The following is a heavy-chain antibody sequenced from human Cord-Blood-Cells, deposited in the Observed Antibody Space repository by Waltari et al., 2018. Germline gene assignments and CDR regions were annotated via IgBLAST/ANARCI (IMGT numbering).Heavy chain of an antibody. CDR1: GFTFSNAW. CDR3: TTDGYDSSGYSY. D-gene: IGHD3-22*01. Sequence: EVQLVESGGGLVKPGGSLRLSCAASGFTFSNAWMSWVRQAPGKGLEWVGLIKSKTDGGTTDYAAPVKGRFTISRDDSKNTLYLQMNSLKTEDTAVYYCTTDGYDSSGYSYWGQGTLVTVSS. J-gene: IGHJ4*02. V-gene: IGHV3-15*01. CDR2: IKSKTDGGTT.